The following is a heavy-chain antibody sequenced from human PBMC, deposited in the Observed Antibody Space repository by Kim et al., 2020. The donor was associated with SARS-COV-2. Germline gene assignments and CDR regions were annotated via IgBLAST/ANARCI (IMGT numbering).Heavy chain of an antibody. Sequence: PSLTDRVTISGDTAKNQFSLKLSSVTAADTAVYYCARAYYYDSSGPAFDYWGQGTLVTVSS. J-gene: IGHJ4*02. D-gene: IGHD3-22*01. CDR3: ARAYYYDSSGPAFDY. V-gene: IGHV4-59*01.